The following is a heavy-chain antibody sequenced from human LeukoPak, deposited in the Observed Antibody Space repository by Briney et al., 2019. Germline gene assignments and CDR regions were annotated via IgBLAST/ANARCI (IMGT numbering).Heavy chain of an antibody. CDR2: INPNSGGT. D-gene: IGHD3-22*01. J-gene: IGHJ4*02. Sequence: ASVKVSCKASGYTLTDYYMHWVRQAPGQGLEWMGRINPNSGGTNYAQKFQGRVTMTRDTSISTVYMELSRLRSGDTAVYYCARVGYYESSGYYEYWGQGTLVTVSS. CDR1: GYTLTDYY. V-gene: IGHV1-2*06. CDR3: ARVGYYESSGYYEY.